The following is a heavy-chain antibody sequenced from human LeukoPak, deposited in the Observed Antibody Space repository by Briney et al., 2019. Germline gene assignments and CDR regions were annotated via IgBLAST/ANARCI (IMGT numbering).Heavy chain of an antibody. CDR3: ARVKRGGDCTFDY. D-gene: IGHD2-21*02. CDR1: GGSISSSSYY. CDR2: IYYSGST. V-gene: IGHV4-39*07. J-gene: IGHJ4*02. Sequence: SETLSLTCTVSGGSISSSSYYWGWIRQPPGKGLEWIGSIYYSGSTYYNPSLKSRVTISVDTSKNQFSLKLSSVTAADTAVYYCARVKRGGDCTFDYWGRGTLVTVSS.